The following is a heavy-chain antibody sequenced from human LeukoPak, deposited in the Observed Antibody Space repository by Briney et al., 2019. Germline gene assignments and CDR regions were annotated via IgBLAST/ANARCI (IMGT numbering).Heavy chain of an antibody. CDR3: ARDAPGYCTTTSCYPHD. CDR1: GYTFTGYY. V-gene: IGHV1-2*02. J-gene: IGHJ4*02. CDR2: INPNSGAT. D-gene: IGHD2-2*01. Sequence: ASVKVSCKASGYTFTGYYVYWVRQAPGQGLEWMGWINPNSGATNYAQKFQDRVTMARDTSISTAYIELSRLRSDDTAVYYCARDAPGYCTTTSCYPHDWGQGTLVTVSS.